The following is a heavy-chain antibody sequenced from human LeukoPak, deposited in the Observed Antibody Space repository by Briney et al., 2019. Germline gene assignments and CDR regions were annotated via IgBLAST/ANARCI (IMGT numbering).Heavy chain of an antibody. J-gene: IGHJ3*01. D-gene: IGHD3-22*01. CDR2: IDHSGTT. Sequence: PSETLSLTCAVYGGSFSGYYWSWIRQPPGKGLEWIGEIDHSGTTNNNPSLKSQATISLDTSKNQFSLVLSSVTAADTAVYYCAKAPYLSSGSWGQGTMVTVSS. CDR1: GGSFSGYY. CDR3: AKAPYLSSGS. V-gene: IGHV4-34*04.